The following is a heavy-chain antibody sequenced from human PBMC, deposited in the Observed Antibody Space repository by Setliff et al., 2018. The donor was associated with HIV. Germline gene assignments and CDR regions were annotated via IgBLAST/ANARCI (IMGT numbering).Heavy chain of an antibody. V-gene: IGHV4-39*01. CDR1: GGSINSGSYY. Sequence: SETLSLTCTVSGGSINSGSYYWGWIRQPPEKGLGWIGTMFYSGSTYYNPSLKSRVTIFIDTSKNQFSLRLSSVTAADTAVYYCARFYDYYGHRLDYWGQGTQVTVSS. D-gene: IGHD3-16*01. CDR3: ARFYDYYGHRLDY. J-gene: IGHJ4*02. CDR2: MFYSGST.